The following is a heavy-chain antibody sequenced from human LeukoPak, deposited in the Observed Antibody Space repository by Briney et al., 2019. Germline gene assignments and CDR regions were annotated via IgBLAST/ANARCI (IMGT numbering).Heavy chain of an antibody. Sequence: ASVKVSCKASGYTFTGYYMHWVRQAPGQGLEWMGRINPNSGGTSYAQKFQGRVTMTRDTSISTAYMELSRLRSDDTAVYYCAREFVGYDFWSGYYSPDYWGQGTLVTVSS. D-gene: IGHD3-3*01. CDR3: AREFVGYDFWSGYYSPDY. J-gene: IGHJ4*02. CDR1: GYTFTGYY. CDR2: INPNSGGT. V-gene: IGHV1-2*06.